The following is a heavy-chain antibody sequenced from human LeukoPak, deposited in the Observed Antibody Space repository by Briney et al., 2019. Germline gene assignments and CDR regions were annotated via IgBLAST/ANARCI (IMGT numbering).Heavy chain of an antibody. Sequence: SETLSLTCTVSGGSISSYYWSWIRQTPGKGLEWIGYIYYSGSTNFNPSLKSRVTISVDTSKNQFSLKMSSVTAADTAVYFCARVTDWNDLDYWGPGTLVTVSS. CDR3: ARVTDWNDLDY. D-gene: IGHD1-1*01. CDR1: GGSISSYY. J-gene: IGHJ4*02. CDR2: IYYSGST. V-gene: IGHV4-59*01.